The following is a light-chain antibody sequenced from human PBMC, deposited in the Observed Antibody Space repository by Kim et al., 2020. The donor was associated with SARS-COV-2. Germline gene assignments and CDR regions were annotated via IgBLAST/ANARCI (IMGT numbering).Light chain of an antibody. CDR3: HQYGSSPLT. J-gene: IGKJ1*01. V-gene: IGKV3-20*01. Sequence: VERAPLSCRASQSVSCSYLACYQLKPGQAPGRHIYGASIRATGIPDRLSGSGSGTDFTLTISRLEPEDFAVYYCHQYGSSPLTIGQGTKVDIK. CDR2: GAS. CDR1: QSVSCSY.